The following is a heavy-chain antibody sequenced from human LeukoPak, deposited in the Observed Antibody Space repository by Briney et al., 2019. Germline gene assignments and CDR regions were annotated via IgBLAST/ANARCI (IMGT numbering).Heavy chain of an antibody. V-gene: IGHV1-69*04. D-gene: IGHD3-10*01. Sequence: SVKVSCKASGGTFSSYAISWVRQAPGQGLEWMGRIIPILGIANYAQKFQGRVTITADKSTSTACMELSSLRSEDTAVYYCARWFRGDEHSDAFDIWGQGTMVTVSS. CDR3: ARWFRGDEHSDAFDI. CDR2: IIPILGIA. CDR1: GGTFSSYA. J-gene: IGHJ3*02.